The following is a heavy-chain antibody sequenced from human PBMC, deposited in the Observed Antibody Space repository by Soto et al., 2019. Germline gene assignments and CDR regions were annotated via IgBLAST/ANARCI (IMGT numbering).Heavy chain of an antibody. Sequence: QVQLVQSGAEVKKPGSSVKVSCKASGGTFNSYAFTWVRQAPGQGLEWMGGIIPICGTTNYAQKFQGRVTMTADESTSTAYMELSSLRSEATAVYYCARKPARHHQDDCDFWGQGTLVTVSS. CDR2: IIPICGTT. J-gene: IGHJ4*02. CDR3: ARKPARHHQDDCDF. D-gene: IGHD6-6*01. CDR1: GGTFNSYA. V-gene: IGHV1-69*01.